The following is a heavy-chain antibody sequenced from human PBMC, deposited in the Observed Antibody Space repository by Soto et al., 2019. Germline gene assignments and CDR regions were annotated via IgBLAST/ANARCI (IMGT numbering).Heavy chain of an antibody. J-gene: IGHJ4*02. CDR2: INAGNSDT. D-gene: IGHD6-13*01. CDR1: GYTFTSYA. Sequence: ASVKVSCKASGYTFTSYAMHCVRQAPGQRLEWMGWINAGNSDTKYSQKFQGRVTITSDTSASTAYMELSSLRSEDTAVYYCAREHSSSWLDYWGQGTLVTVSS. V-gene: IGHV1-3*01. CDR3: AREHSSSWLDY.